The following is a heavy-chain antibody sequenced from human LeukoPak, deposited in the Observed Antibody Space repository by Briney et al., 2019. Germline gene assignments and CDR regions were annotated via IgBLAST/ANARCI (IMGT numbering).Heavy chain of an antibody. CDR3: ASLPNDYGDNFDY. V-gene: IGHV4-59*08. D-gene: IGHD4-17*01. CDR1: GGSISSYY. Sequence: KPSETLSVTCTVSGGSISSYYWSWIRQPPGKGLEWIGYIYYSGSTNYNPSLKSRVTISVDTSKNQFSLKLSSVTAADTAVYYCASLPNDYGDNFDYWGQGTLVTVSS. J-gene: IGHJ4*02. CDR2: IYYSGST.